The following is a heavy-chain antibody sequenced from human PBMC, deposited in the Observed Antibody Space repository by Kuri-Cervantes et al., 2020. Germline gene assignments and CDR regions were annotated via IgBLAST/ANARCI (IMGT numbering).Heavy chain of an antibody. CDR1: GYTFTGYY. CDR3: ARGNLGGYMANWFDP. J-gene: IGHJ5*02. CDR2: MNPNSGNT. V-gene: IGHV1-8*02. D-gene: IGHD6-13*01. Sequence: ASVKVSCKASGYTFTGYYMHWVRQATGRGLEWMGWMNPNSGNTGYAQKFQGRVTMTRNTSISTAYMELSSLRSEDTAVYYCARGNLGGYMANWFDPWGQGTLVTVSS.